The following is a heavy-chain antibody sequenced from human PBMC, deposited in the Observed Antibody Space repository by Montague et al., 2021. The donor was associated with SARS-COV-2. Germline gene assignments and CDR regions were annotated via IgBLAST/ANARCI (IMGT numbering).Heavy chain of an antibody. CDR2: IYYSGST. CDR3: VRSRAERSFDWTKLGAHLKPYYFDY. V-gene: IGHV4-39*01. D-gene: IGHD3-9*01. CDR1: GGSISSSSYY. J-gene: IGHJ4*02. Sequence: SETLSLTCTVSGGSISSSSYYWGWIRQPPGKGLEWIGSIYYSGSTYYNPSLKSRVTISVDTSKNQFSLKLSSVTAADTAVYYCVRSRAERSFDWTKLGAHLKPYYFDYWGQGTLVTVSS.